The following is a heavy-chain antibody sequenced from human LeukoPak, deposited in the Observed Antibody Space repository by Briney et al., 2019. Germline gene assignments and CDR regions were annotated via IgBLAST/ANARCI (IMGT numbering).Heavy chain of an antibody. J-gene: IGHJ3*02. CDR2: IYTSGST. Sequence: KTSETLSLTCTVSGGSSSNYYWSWIRQPAGKGLEWIGRIYTSGSTNYNPSLKSRVTMSVDTSKKQFSLRLSSVTAADTAVYYRARQGRIVVVTTTHDAFDIWGQGTMVTVSS. CDR3: ARQGRIVVVTTTHDAFDI. D-gene: IGHD2-21*02. CDR1: GGSSSNYY. V-gene: IGHV4-4*07.